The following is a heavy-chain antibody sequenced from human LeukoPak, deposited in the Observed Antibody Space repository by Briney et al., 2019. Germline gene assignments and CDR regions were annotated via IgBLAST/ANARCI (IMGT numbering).Heavy chain of an antibody. CDR3: ARGLVPGFLDY. D-gene: IGHD4-11*01. Sequence: RGSLRLSCAASGFTFSSSWMYWVRQAPGKGLVWVSRINSDESITTYADSVKGRFTISRDNAKNTLYLQMNSLRAEDTAVYYCARGLVPGFLDYWGQGTPVTVSS. CDR2: INSDESIT. CDR1: GFTFSSSW. V-gene: IGHV3-74*01. J-gene: IGHJ4*02.